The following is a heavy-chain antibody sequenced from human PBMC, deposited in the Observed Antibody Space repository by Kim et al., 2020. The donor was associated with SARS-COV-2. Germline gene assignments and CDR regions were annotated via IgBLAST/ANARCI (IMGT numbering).Heavy chain of an antibody. V-gene: IGHV4-59*08. CDR3: ARRPPLLWFGESLMYYGM. CDR2: IYYSGST. J-gene: IGHJ6*01. CDR1: GGSISSYY. D-gene: IGHD3-10*01. Sequence: SETLSLTCTVSGGSISSYYWSWIRQPPGKGLEWIGYIYYSGSTNYNPSLKSRVTISVDTSKNQFSLKLSSVTAADTAVYYCARRPPLLWFGESLMYYGM.